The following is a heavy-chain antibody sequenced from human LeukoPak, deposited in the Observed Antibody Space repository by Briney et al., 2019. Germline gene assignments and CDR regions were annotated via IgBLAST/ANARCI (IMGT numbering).Heavy chain of an antibody. V-gene: IGHV4-4*07. CDR3: AREIGSYCSSTSCPLYDP. Sequence: SETLSLTCTVSGGSLSSYYWSWIRQPAGKGLEWIGRIYTCGSTNYNPSLKSRVTMSVDTSKNQFSLKLSSVTAADTAVYYCAREIGSYCSSTSCPLYDPWGQGTLVTVSS. CDR1: GGSLSSYY. CDR2: IYTCGST. D-gene: IGHD2-2*01. J-gene: IGHJ5*02.